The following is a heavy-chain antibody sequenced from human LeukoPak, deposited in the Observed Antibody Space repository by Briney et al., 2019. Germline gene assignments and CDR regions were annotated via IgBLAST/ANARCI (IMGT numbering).Heavy chain of an antibody. CDR1: GGSISSGGYY. CDR3: ARVYEDYYYYYMDV. CDR2: IYHSGST. D-gene: IGHD2-8*01. J-gene: IGHJ6*03. V-gene: IGHV4-30-2*01. Sequence: SETLSLTCTVSGGSISSGGYYWSWIRQPPGKGLEWIGYIYHSGSTYYNPSLKSRVTISVDRSKNQFSLKLSSVTAADTAVYYCARVYEDYYYYYMDVWGKGTTVTVSS.